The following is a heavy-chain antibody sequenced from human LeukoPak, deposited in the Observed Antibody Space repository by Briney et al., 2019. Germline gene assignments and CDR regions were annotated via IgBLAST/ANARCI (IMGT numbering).Heavy chain of an antibody. CDR3: TTGIGNYYYY. Sequence: GGFLRLSCEASTFTFSTYWMHWVRQAPGKGLVWVSYINGDGSTSNYADSVKGRFTISRDNAKNTLYLQMDSLRAEDTAVYYCTTGIGNYYYYWGQGTLVTVAS. CDR2: INGDGSTS. CDR1: TFTFSTYW. J-gene: IGHJ4*02. D-gene: IGHD3-10*01. V-gene: IGHV3-74*01.